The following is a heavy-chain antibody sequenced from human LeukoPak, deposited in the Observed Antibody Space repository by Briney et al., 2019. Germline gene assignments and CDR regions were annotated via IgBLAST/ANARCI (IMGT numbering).Heavy chain of an antibody. V-gene: IGHV3-21*01. CDR2: ISSTSSYI. CDR3: ARGLCGGDCYSD. J-gene: IGHJ4*02. D-gene: IGHD2-21*02. Sequence: GGSLRLSCAASGFTFSSYFMNCVREAPGKGLEWVSSISSTSSYIYYADSVKGRFTISRDNAKNSLYLQMNSLRAEDTAAYYCARGLCGGDCYSDWGQGTLVTVSS. CDR1: GFTFSSYF.